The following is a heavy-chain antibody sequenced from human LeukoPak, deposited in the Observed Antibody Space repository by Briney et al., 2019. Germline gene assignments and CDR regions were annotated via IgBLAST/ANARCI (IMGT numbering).Heavy chain of an antibody. J-gene: IGHJ4*02. CDR2: IYYSGST. CDR3: ARHPPRFNTVRGSRFDY. D-gene: IGHD3-3*01. Sequence: SETLSLTCTVSGDSINNYYWSWIRKPPGKGLEWLGSIYYSGSTNYNPSLKSRVTISVDTSKKQFTLKLSSVTAADTAVYYCARHPPRFNTVRGSRFDYWGQGTLVTVSS. CDR1: GDSINNYY. V-gene: IGHV4-59*08.